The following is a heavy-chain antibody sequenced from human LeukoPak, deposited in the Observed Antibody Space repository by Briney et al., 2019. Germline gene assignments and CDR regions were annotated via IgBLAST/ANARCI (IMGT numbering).Heavy chain of an antibody. CDR3: ANDMYEYDTGGYYRTGAFDF. V-gene: IGHV3-30*18. CDR1: GFTFRRYG. D-gene: IGHD3-22*01. Sequence: GGSLRLSCAASGFTFRRYGLHWVRQAPGKGLEWVAAVSYDGSDKYYADSVKGRFTISRDNSKNTLFLQMNSLRAEDTAVYYCANDMYEYDTGGYYRTGAFDFWGQGTMVTGSP. CDR2: VSYDGSDK. J-gene: IGHJ3*01.